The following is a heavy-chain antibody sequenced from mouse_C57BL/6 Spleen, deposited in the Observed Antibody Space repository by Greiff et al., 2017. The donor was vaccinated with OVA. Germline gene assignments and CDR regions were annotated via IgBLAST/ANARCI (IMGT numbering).Heavy chain of an antibody. V-gene: IGHV1-55*01. D-gene: IGHD1-1*01. CDR3: ARRHYYGSSPDFDY. CDR1: GYTFTSYW. Sequence: QVQLQQPGAELVKPGASVKMSCKASGYTFTSYWITWVKQRPGQGLEWIGDIYPGSGSTNYNEKFKSKATLTVDTSSSTAYMQLSSLTSDDSAVYYCARRHYYGSSPDFDYWGQGTTLTVSS. CDR2: IYPGSGST. J-gene: IGHJ2*01.